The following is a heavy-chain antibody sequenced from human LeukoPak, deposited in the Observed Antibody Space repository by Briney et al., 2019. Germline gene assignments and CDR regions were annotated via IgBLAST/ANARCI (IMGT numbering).Heavy chain of an antibody. J-gene: IGHJ4*02. V-gene: IGHV1-2*02. CDR3: ARIAYGSGSYYFDY. CDR2: INPNSGGT. D-gene: IGHD3-10*01. CDR1: GYTFTGYY. Sequence: GASVKVSCKASGYTFTGYYMHWVRQAPGQGLEWMGWINPNSGGTNYAQKFQGRVTMTRDTSISTAYMELSRLRSDDTAVYYCARIAYGSGSYYFDYWGQGTLVTVSS.